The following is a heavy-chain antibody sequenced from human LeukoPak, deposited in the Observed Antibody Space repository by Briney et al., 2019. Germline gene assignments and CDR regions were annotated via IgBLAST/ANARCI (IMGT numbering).Heavy chain of an antibody. V-gene: IGHV1-69*06. Sequence: ASVKVSCKASGGTFSSYAISWVRQAPGQGLEWMGGIIPIFGTANYAQKFQGRVTITADKSTSTAYMELSSLRSEDTAVYYCARRGGVVEYYYYMDIWGKGTTVTVSS. CDR2: IIPIFGTA. CDR3: ARRGGVVEYYYYMDI. D-gene: IGHD3-16*01. CDR1: GGTFSSYA. J-gene: IGHJ6*03.